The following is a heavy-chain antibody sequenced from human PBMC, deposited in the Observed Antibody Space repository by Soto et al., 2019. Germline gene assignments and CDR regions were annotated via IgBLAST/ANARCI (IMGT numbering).Heavy chain of an antibody. CDR3: AKXTGSYYFLDY. Sequence: QVQLVESGGGVVQPGRSLRLSCAASGFTFSSYGMHWVRQAPGKGLEWVAVISYDGSNKYYADSVKGRFTISRDNSKNTLYLQMNSLRAEDTAVYYCAKXTGSYYFLDYWGQGTLVTVSS. D-gene: IGHD1-26*01. J-gene: IGHJ4*02. CDR1: GFTFSSYG. V-gene: IGHV3-30*18. CDR2: ISYDGSNK.